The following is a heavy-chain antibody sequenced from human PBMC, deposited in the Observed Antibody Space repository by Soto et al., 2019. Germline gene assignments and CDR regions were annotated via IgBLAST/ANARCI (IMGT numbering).Heavy chain of an antibody. CDR1: GYTLTELS. J-gene: IGHJ4*02. CDR3: ATDLSGNYYFDY. D-gene: IGHD1-26*01. CDR2: FDPEDGET. Sequence: GASVKVSCKVSGYTLTELSMRWVRQAPGRGLEWMGGFDPEDGETIYAQKFQGRVTMTEDTSTDTAYMELSSLRSEDTAVYYCATDLSGNYYFDYWGQGTLVTVSS. V-gene: IGHV1-24*01.